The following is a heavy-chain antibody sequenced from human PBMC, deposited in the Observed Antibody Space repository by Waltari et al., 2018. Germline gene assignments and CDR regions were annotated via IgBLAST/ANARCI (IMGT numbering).Heavy chain of an antibody. Sequence: VQSGAEVKKPGSSVKVSCKASGGTFSSYAISWVRQAPGQGLEWMGGIIPIFGTANYAQKFQGRVTITADESTSTAYMELSSLRSEDTAVYYCARSQRPAGPPLPRYGMDVWGQGTTVTVSS. CDR2: IIPIFGTA. CDR1: GGTFSSYA. D-gene: IGHD6-13*01. CDR3: ARSQRPAGPPLPRYGMDV. V-gene: IGHV1-69*01. J-gene: IGHJ6*02.